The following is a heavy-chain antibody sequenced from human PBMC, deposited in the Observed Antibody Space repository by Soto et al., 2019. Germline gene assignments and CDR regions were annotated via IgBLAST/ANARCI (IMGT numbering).Heavy chain of an antibody. CDR3: ARVGWYSGAQDYYYYYGMDV. D-gene: IGHD1-26*01. Sequence: QVQLVQSGAEVKKPGASVKVSCKASGYTFTSYGISWVRQAPGQGLEWMGWISAYNGNTNYAQKLQGRVTMTTDTTTSTAYMELRSLRSDDTAVYYCARVGWYSGAQDYYYYYGMDVWGQGTTVTVSS. V-gene: IGHV1-18*01. CDR2: ISAYNGNT. J-gene: IGHJ6*02. CDR1: GYTFTSYG.